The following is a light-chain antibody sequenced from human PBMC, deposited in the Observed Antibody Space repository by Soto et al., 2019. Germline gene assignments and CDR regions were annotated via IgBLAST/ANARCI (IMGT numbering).Light chain of an antibody. Sequence: EIVLTQSPGTLSLSPGERAIFSCRASQSVSNSYLAWYQQKPCQAPRLLIYGASIRATGIPDRFSGSGSGTDFTLTISRLEPEDFAVYYCQQYGSSPRFTFGPGTKVDIK. CDR2: GAS. CDR1: QSVSNSY. CDR3: QQYGSSPRFT. J-gene: IGKJ3*01. V-gene: IGKV3-20*01.